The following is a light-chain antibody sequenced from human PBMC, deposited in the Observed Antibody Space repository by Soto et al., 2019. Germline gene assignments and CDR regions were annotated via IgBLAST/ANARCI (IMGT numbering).Light chain of an antibody. Sequence: DIQMTQSPSSLSASVGDRVTITCRASQDISNSLAWYQQKPGKVPKVLIYATSILQSGVPARFSGSGSGTDFTLTISSLQPEDVVPYSCQNYTRALLTFGGGTRVEIK. CDR1: QDISNS. J-gene: IGKJ4*01. V-gene: IGKV1-27*01. CDR3: QNYTRALLT. CDR2: ATS.